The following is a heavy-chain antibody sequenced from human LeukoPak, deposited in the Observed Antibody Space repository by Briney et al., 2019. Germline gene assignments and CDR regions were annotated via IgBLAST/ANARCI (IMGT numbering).Heavy chain of an antibody. V-gene: IGHV1-2*02. Sequence: GASVKVSCKASGYTFTGYYMHWVRQAPGQGLEWMGWINPNSGGTNYAQKFQGRVTMTRDTSISTAYMELSRLRSDDTAVYYCARDRLNSGSYRWVWDDYWGQGTLVTVSS. CDR2: INPNSGGT. D-gene: IGHD1-26*01. CDR1: GYTFTGYY. J-gene: IGHJ4*02. CDR3: ARDRLNSGSYRWVWDDY.